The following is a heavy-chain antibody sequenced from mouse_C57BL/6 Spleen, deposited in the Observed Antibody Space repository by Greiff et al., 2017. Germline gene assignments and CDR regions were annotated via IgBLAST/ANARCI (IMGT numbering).Heavy chain of an antibody. CDR1: GFTFRDYG. CDR2: ISSGSSTI. CDR3: ARAGDYYAMDY. D-gene: IGHD4-1*01. Sequence: EVQLVESGGGLVKPGGSLKLSCAASGFTFRDYGMHWVRQAPEKGLEWVAYISSGSSTIYYADTVKGRFTISRDNAKNTLFLQMTSLRSEDTAMYYCARAGDYYAMDYWGQGTSVTVSS. J-gene: IGHJ4*01. V-gene: IGHV5-17*01.